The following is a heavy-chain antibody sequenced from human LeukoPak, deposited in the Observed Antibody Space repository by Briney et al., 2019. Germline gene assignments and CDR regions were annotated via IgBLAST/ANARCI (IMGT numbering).Heavy chain of an antibody. CDR2: INPDSGGT. V-gene: IGHV1-2*02. D-gene: IGHD3-10*01. CDR1: GYTFTGYY. J-gene: IGHJ4*02. Sequence: ASVKVSCKASGYTFTGYYIHWVRQAPGQGLEWMGWINPDSGGTNYAQKFQGRVTMTWDTSISTAYMELSRLRSDDTAIYYCARGRFYTSGSYYNRLDYWGQGTLVTVSS. CDR3: ARGRFYTSGSYYNRLDY.